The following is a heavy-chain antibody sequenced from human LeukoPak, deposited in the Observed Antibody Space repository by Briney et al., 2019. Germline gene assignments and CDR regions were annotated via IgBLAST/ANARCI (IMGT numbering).Heavy chain of an antibody. V-gene: IGHV3-30-3*01. D-gene: IGHD6-19*01. CDR1: GFTFSSYA. CDR3: AKDRRSGRAVAGTLDY. J-gene: IGHJ4*02. CDR2: ISYDGSNK. Sequence: PGGSLRLSCAASGFTFSSYAMHWVRQAPGKGLEWVAVISYDGSNKYYADSVKGRFTISRDNSKNTLYLQMNSLRAEDTAVYYCAKDRRSGRAVAGTLDYWGQGTLVTVSS.